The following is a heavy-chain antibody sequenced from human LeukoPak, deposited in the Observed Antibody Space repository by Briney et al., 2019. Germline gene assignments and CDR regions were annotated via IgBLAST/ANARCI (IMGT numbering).Heavy chain of an antibody. CDR1: GASVTIDY. V-gene: IGHV4-34*01. Sequence: SETLSLTCTVSGASVTIDYWSWIRQPPGKGLEWIGEINHTGSTNYNPSLKSRVTISVDTSKNQFSLRLNSVTAADTAVYYCARRWEYQPLMLDIWGQGTMVTVSS. J-gene: IGHJ3*02. D-gene: IGHD2-2*01. CDR2: INHTGST. CDR3: ARRWEYQPLMLDI.